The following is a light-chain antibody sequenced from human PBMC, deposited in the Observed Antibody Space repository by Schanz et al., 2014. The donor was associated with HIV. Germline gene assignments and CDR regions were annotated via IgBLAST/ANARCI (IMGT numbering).Light chain of an antibody. CDR3: ATWDDSLDGWV. CDR1: SSNIGSYS. J-gene: IGLJ3*02. V-gene: IGLV1-44*01. CDR2: ATY. Sequence: QSVITQAPSVSGAPGQRVIVSCSGSSSNIGSYSVYWYQQFPGTAPKLLIYATYNRPSGVPDRFSGSQSGTSASLAISGLQSEDEADFYCATWDDSLDGWVFGGGTKLTVL.